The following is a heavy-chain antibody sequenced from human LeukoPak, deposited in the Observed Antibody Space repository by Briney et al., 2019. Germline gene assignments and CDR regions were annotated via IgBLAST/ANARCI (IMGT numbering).Heavy chain of an antibody. D-gene: IGHD5-18*01. J-gene: IGHJ6*03. V-gene: IGHV6-1*01. CDR3: AREIQLWHHYYYYYYMDV. Sequence: SQTLSLTCAISGDSVSSNSAAWNWIRQSPSRGLEWLGRTYYRSKWYNDYAVSVKSRITINPDTSKNQFSLQLNSVTPEDTAVYYCAREIQLWHHYYYYYYMDVWGKGTTVTVSS. CDR2: TYYRSKWYN. CDR1: GDSVSSNSAA.